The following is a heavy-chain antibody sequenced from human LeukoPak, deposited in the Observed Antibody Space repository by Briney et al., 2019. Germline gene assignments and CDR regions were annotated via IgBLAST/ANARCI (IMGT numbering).Heavy chain of an antibody. J-gene: IGHJ4*02. Sequence: ASVKVSCKASGYTFTGYYMHWVRQAPGQGLEWMGWMNPNSGNTGYAQKFQGRVTMTRNTSISTAYMELSSLRSEDTAVYYCARGGYYDSTDYWGQGTLVTVSS. CDR1: GYTFTGYY. CDR2: MNPNSGNT. D-gene: IGHD3-22*01. V-gene: IGHV1-8*02. CDR3: ARGGYYDSTDY.